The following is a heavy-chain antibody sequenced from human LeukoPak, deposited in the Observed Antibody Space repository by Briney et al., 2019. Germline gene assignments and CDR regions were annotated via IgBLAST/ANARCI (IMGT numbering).Heavy chain of an antibody. Sequence: LETLSLTCTVSGGSFNSGSYYWNWIRQPPGKGLEWVGYIYYSGSTNYNPSLKSRVTISVDTSKNQFSLKLSSVTAADTAVYYCARAAYSGSYHSDYWGQGTLVTVSS. V-gene: IGHV4-61*01. CDR3: ARAAYSGSYHSDY. CDR1: GGSFNSGSYY. CDR2: IYYSGST. D-gene: IGHD1-26*01. J-gene: IGHJ4*02.